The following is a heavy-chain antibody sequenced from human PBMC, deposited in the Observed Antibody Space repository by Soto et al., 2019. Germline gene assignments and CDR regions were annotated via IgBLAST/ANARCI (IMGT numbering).Heavy chain of an antibody. CDR1: GYSFTNYW. CDR2: IDPSASYS. Sequence: GESLKISCQGSGYSFTNYWIIWVRQMPGKGLEWMGKIDPSASYSIYSPSFQGHVTFSVDKSISTVYLQWRSLKASDTAMYYCARPAAGTKTPQQDHNWFDPWGQGTLVTVSS. J-gene: IGHJ5*02. D-gene: IGHD6-13*01. CDR3: ARPAAGTKTPQQDHNWFDP. V-gene: IGHV5-10-1*01.